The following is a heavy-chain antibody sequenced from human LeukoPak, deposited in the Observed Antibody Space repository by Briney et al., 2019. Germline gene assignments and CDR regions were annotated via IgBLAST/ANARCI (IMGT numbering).Heavy chain of an antibody. CDR1: GGSFSGYY. D-gene: IGHD6-19*01. V-gene: IGHV4-34*01. J-gene: IGHJ4*02. CDR3: ARLIRIAVAGTLKTGYYFDY. Sequence: SETLSLTCAVYGGSFSGYYWSWIRQPPGKGLEWIGEINHSGSTNYNPSLKSRVTISVDTSKNQFSLKLSSVTAADTAVYYCARLIRIAVAGTLKTGYYFDYWGQGTLVTVSS. CDR2: INHSGST.